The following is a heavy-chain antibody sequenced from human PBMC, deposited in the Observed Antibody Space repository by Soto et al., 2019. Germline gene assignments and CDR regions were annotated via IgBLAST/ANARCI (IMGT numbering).Heavy chain of an antibody. J-gene: IGHJ4*02. CDR2: IYWDAGK. V-gene: IGHV2-5*02. CDR3: AHRPRGAAASIYFDY. D-gene: IGHD6-13*01. CDR1: GFSLSTSGVG. Sequence: QITLKESGPTLVKPTQTLTLTCTFSGFSLSTSGVGVGWMRQPPGKALEWLALIYWDAGKRYSPSLKRRLTITQDTSKHQLVHTMTNMDPVDTATDYCAHRPRGAAASIYFDYWGQGTLVTVSS.